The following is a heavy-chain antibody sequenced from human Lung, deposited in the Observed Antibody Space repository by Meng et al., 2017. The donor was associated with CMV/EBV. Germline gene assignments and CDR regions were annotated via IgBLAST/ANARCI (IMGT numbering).Heavy chain of an antibody. J-gene: IGHJ5*02. CDR1: GDTFGNLA. CDR3: VRDRIGWFDP. D-gene: IGHD2-15*01. V-gene: IGHV1-69*05. Sequence: SCHASGDTFGNLAISWVRQTPVQGLEWMGGIIPTFNTIKYAQKFQGRLTITTDRSTSTAYMDLSSLRSDDTAVYYCVRDRIGWFDPWGQGTLVTVSS. CDR2: IIPTFNTI.